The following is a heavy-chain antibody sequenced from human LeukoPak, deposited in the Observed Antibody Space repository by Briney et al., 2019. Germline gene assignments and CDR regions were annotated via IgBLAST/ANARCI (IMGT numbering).Heavy chain of an antibody. Sequence: HSGGTLRLSCAASGFTFSSYAMSWVRQAPGKGLEWVSAISGSGGSTYYADSVKGRFTISRDNSKNTLYLQMNSLRAEDTAVYYCAKANYYDSSGYWAPFDPWGQGTLVTVSS. J-gene: IGHJ5*02. CDR1: GFTFSSYA. V-gene: IGHV3-23*01. CDR2: ISGSGGST. D-gene: IGHD3-22*01. CDR3: AKANYYDSSGYWAPFDP.